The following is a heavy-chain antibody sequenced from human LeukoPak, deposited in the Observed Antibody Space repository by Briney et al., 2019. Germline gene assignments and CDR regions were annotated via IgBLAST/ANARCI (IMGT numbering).Heavy chain of an antibody. CDR3: ARDGGGYCSSTSCPGWFDP. Sequence: SETLSLICAVSGYSISSGYYWGWIRQPPGKGLEWIGSIYHSGSTYYNPSLKSRVTISVDTSKNQFSLKLSSVTAADTAVYYCARDGGGYCSSTSCPGWFDPWGQGTLVTVSS. J-gene: IGHJ5*02. CDR1: GYSISSGYY. D-gene: IGHD2-2*01. V-gene: IGHV4-38-2*02. CDR2: IYHSGST.